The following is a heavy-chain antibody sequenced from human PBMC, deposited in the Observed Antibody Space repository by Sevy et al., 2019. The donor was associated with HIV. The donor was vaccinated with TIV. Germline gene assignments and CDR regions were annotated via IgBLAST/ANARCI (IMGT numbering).Heavy chain of an antibody. CDR3: ARVGGKRAFDI. CDR2: IGTAGDT. J-gene: IGHJ3*02. D-gene: IGHD2-15*01. CDR1: GFTFSSYD. Sequence: GGSLRLSCAASGFTFSSYDMHWVRQATGKGLEWVSAIGTAGDTYYPGSVKGRFTISRENAKNSLYLQMNSLRAGDTAGYYCARVGGKRAFDIWGQGTMVTVSS. V-gene: IGHV3-13*01.